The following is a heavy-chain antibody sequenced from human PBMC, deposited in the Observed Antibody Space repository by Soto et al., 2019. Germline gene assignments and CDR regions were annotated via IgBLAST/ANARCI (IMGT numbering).Heavy chain of an antibody. D-gene: IGHD3-3*01. CDR3: AREPSWSGYFEF. J-gene: IGHJ4*02. V-gene: IGHV4-39*07. CDR1: GASIYNGGYF. Sequence: SETLSLTCSVSGASIYNGGYFWAWIRQPPGKGLEWIGNIYYSGTTNYNPSLKSRVTISVDTSKNQFSLKLSSVTAADTAVYYCAREPSWSGYFEFWGQGALVTVSS. CDR2: IYYSGTT.